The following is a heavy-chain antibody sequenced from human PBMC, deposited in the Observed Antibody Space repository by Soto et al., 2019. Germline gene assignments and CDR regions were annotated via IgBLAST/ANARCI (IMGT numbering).Heavy chain of an antibody. D-gene: IGHD6-13*01. CDR3: ARLRASSWYMGCYLDS. CDR2: IVTSSAYT. Sequence: QVQLVESGGGLVKPGGSLRLSCVASGFTFSDYYMGWVRQAPWKGLAYISYIVTSSAYTNYADSVKGRFSIARDNAKNNLHLVMNRLRDEDSGVYYCARLRASSWYMGCYLDSWGLGTQVTVSA. J-gene: IGHJ4*02. V-gene: IGHV3-11*06. CDR1: GFTFSDYY.